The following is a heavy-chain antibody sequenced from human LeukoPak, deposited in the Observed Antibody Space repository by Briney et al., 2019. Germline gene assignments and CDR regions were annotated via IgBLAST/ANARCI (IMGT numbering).Heavy chain of an antibody. V-gene: IGHV4-34*01. CDR1: GGSFSGYY. CDR2: INHSGST. J-gene: IGHJ3*02. CDR3: ARENAGDAFDI. Sequence: SETLSLTCAVYGGSFSGYYWSWIRQPPGKGLEWIGEINHSGSTNYNPSLKSRVTISVDTSKNQLSLKLSSVTAADTAVYYCARENAGDAFDIWGQGTMVTVSS.